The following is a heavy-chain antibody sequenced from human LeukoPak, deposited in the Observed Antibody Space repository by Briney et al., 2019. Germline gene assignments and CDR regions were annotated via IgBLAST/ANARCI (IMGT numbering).Heavy chain of an antibody. V-gene: IGHV1-18*01. CDR3: AREDTRRGSRGYFDY. CDR1: GYTFTSYG. J-gene: IGHJ4*02. CDR2: ISGDNGST. D-gene: IGHD2-2*01. Sequence: ASVKVSCKASGYTFTSYGISWVRQAPGQGLEWMGWISGDNGSTNYAQKLQGRVTMTTDTSTTTAYMELRSLRSDDSAIYYCAREDTRRGSRGYFDYWGQGTLLTVSS.